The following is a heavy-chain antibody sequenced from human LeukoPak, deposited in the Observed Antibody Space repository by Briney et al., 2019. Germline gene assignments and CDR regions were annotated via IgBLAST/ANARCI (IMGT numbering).Heavy chain of an antibody. V-gene: IGHV3-23*01. Sequence: GGTLRLSCVASGFSFSNYDMSWVRQAPGKGLEWVSGMSRSGGNTFYTDSVKGRFTISRDISKNTVYLQMNSLRAEDTALYYCTKWDGFGDSWGQGTLVIVSS. D-gene: IGHD3-10*01. CDR2: MSRSGGNT. J-gene: IGHJ4*02. CDR1: GFSFSNYD. CDR3: TKWDGFGDS.